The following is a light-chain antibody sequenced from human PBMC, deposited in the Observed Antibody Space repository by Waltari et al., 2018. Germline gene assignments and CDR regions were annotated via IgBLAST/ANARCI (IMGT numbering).Light chain of an antibody. CDR2: YDD. V-gene: IGLV1-36*01. CDR3: ASWDDDLSGVV. J-gene: IGLJ2*01. Sequence: QSVLTQPPSVAEAPRQRVTIPCSGIRSNIGNNAVHWYQQFPGRAPKLLIYYDDLLPSGVSDRFSGSKSGTSASLAISGLQSEDEAYYYCASWDDDLSGVVFGGGTKLTVL. CDR1: RSNIGNNA.